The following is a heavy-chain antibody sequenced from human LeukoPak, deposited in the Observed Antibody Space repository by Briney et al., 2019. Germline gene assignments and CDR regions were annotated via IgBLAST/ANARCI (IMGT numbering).Heavy chain of an antibody. D-gene: IGHD2-15*01. CDR3: AREYCSGGSCYSGDYYYYYGMDV. Sequence: SETLSLTCTVSGYSISSGYYWGWIRQPPGKGLEWIGSIYHSGSTYYNPSLKSRVAISVDTSKNQFSLKLSSVTAADTAVYYCAREYCSGGSCYSGDYYYYYGMDVWGQGTTVTVSS. CDR2: IYHSGST. J-gene: IGHJ6*02. V-gene: IGHV4-38-2*02. CDR1: GYSISSGYY.